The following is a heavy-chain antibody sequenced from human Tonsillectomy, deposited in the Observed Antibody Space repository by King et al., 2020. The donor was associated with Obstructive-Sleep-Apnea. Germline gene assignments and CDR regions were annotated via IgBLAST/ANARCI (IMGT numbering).Heavy chain of an antibody. CDR2: INYIGST. V-gene: IGHV4-30-4*01. D-gene: IGHD3-10*01. CDR3: ARSPKLIWFGELSTFDY. CDR1: GGSISSGDYN. J-gene: IGHJ4*02. Sequence: VQLQESGPGLVKPSQTLSLTCTVSGGSISSGDYNWNWIRQPPGKGLEWIGYINYIGSTHYNPSLKSRLIISVDTSKNQFSLKLSSVTAADTAVYYCARSPKLIWFGELSTFDYWGQGTLVTVSS.